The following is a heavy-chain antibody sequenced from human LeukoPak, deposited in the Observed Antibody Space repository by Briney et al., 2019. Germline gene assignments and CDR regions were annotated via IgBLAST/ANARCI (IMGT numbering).Heavy chain of an antibody. J-gene: IGHJ6*03. D-gene: IGHD3-10*01. CDR1: GGSISSSSYY. CDR3: ARNPSRGYYYYMDV. Sequence: SETLSLTCTVSGGSISSSSYYWGWIRQPPGKGLEWIGSIYYSGSTYYNPSLKSRVTISVDTSRNQFSLKLSSVTAADTAVYYCARNPSRGYYYYMDVWGKGTTVTVSS. CDR2: IYYSGST. V-gene: IGHV4-39*01.